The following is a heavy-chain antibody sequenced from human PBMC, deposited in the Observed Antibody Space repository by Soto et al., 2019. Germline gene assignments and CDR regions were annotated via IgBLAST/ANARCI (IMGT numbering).Heavy chain of an antibody. CDR3: ARATYSSSWYDPRYYYYYGMDV. J-gene: IGHJ6*02. Sequence: PGGSLRLSCAASGFTFSSYEMNWVRQAPGKGLEWVSYISSSGSTIYYADSVKGRFTISRDNAKNSLYLQMNSLRAEDTAVYYCARATYSSSWYDPRYYYYYGMDVWGQGTTVTVSS. CDR2: ISSSGSTI. V-gene: IGHV3-48*03. CDR1: GFTFSSYE. D-gene: IGHD6-13*01.